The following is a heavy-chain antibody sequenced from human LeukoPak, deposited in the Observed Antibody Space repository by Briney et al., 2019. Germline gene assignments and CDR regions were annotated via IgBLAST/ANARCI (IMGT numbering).Heavy chain of an antibody. CDR1: GGSISSYY. Sequence: SETLSLTCTVSGGSISSYYWSWTRQPPGKGLEWIGYIYYSGSTNYNPSLKSRVTISVDTSKNQFSLKLSSVTAADTAVYYCARGGYGDYENWFDPWGQGTLVTVSS. CDR3: ARGGYGDYENWFDP. D-gene: IGHD4-17*01. J-gene: IGHJ5*02. CDR2: IYYSGST. V-gene: IGHV4-59*01.